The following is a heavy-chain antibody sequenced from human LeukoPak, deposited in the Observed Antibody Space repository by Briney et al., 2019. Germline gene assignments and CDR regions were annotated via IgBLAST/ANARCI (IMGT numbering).Heavy chain of an antibody. Sequence: GASVKVSCKASGYTFTNYYLHWVRQAPGQGLEWMGMINPGGGATTYAQKFQGRVTMTRDTSTSTVYMELSALRSGDRAVFYCARSVGATKIPVRFDYWGQGTLVTVS. CDR1: GYTFTNYY. V-gene: IGHV1-46*01. J-gene: IGHJ4*02. CDR3: ARSVGATKIPVRFDY. CDR2: INPGGGAT. D-gene: IGHD1-26*01.